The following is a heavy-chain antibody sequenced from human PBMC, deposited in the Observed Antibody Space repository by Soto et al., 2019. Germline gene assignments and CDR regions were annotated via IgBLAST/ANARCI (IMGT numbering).Heavy chain of an antibody. D-gene: IGHD2-2*01. CDR2: IIPIFGTA. Sequence: SVKVSCKASGGTFSSYAISWVRQAPGQRLEWMGGIIPIFGTANYAQKFQGRVTITADESTSTAYMELSSLRSEDTAVYYCFRYCSSTSCSRFDPWGQGTLVTVSS. J-gene: IGHJ5*02. CDR3: FRYCSSTSCSRFDP. V-gene: IGHV1-69*13. CDR1: GGTFSSYA.